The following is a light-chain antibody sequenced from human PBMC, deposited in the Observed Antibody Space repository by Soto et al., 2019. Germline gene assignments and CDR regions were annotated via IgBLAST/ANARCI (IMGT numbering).Light chain of an antibody. J-gene: IGKJ5*01. V-gene: IGKV1-9*01. CDR3: QHLNGYPRT. Sequence: IQLTQSPSSLSASVGDRVTITCRASQGISSYLVWYQQKPGKAPKLLIYAASTLQSGVPSRFSGSGSGTDFTLTISSLQPEDFATYYCQHLNGYPRTFGQGTRREIK. CDR1: QGISSY. CDR2: AAS.